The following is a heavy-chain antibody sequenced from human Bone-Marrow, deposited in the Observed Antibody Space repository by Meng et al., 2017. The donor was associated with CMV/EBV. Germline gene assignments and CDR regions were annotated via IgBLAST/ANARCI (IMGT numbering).Heavy chain of an antibody. D-gene: IGHD3-3*01. CDR3: ARDLKLEWLLSKDY. CDR1: GFTFSSYW. Sequence: GESLKISCAASGFTFSSYWMHWVRQAPGKGLGWVSRINSSGSSTSYADSVKGRFTISRDNSKNTLYLQMNSLRAEDTAVYYCARDLKLEWLLSKDYWGQGTLVTVSS. J-gene: IGHJ4*01. V-gene: IGHV3-74*01. CDR2: INSSGSST.